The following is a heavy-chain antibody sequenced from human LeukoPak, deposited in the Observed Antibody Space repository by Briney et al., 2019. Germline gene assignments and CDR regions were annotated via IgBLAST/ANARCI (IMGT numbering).Heavy chain of an antibody. J-gene: IGHJ5*02. V-gene: IGHV1-69*04. D-gene: IGHD6-19*01. CDR2: IIPILGIA. CDR1: GGTFSSYA. CDR3: ARDGRSIAVAGIGNWFDP. Sequence: GASVKVSCKASGGTFSSYAISWVRQAPGQGLEWMGRIIPILGIANYAQKFQGRVTITADKSTSTAYMELSSLRSEDTAVYYCARDGRSIAVAGIGNWFDPWGQGTLVTVSS.